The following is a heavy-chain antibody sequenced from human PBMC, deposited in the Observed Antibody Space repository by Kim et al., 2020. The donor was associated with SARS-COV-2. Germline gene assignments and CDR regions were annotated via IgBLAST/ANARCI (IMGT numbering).Heavy chain of an antibody. D-gene: IGHD4-17*01. V-gene: IGHV3-30-3*01. CDR2: ISYDGSNK. CDR3: ARVAPLDGDPDAFDI. Sequence: GGSLRLSCAASGFTFSSYAMHWVRQAPGKGLEWVAVISYDGSNKYYADSVKGRFTISRDNSKNTLYLQMNSLRAEDTAVYYCARVAPLDGDPDAFDIWGQGAMVTVSS. J-gene: IGHJ3*02. CDR1: GFTFSSYA.